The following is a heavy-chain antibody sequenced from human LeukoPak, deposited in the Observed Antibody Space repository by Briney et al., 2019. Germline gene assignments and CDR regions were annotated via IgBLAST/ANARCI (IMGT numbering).Heavy chain of an antibody. V-gene: IGHV3-53*01. J-gene: IGHJ3*02. CDR2: MYTGGST. CDR1: GFMVSRNY. CDR3: ARRISGASYAFDI. Sequence: GGSLRHSCAASGFMVSRNYMSWVRQAPGKGLEWVSVMYTGGSTYYADSVKGRFTISRDNSKNTLNLQMNSLRAEDTALYYCARRISGASYAFDIWGQGTMVTVSS.